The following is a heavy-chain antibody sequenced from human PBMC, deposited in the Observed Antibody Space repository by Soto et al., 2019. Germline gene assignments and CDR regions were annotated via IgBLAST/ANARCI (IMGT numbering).Heavy chain of an antibody. D-gene: IGHD2-21*01. V-gene: IGHV3-23*01. CDR1: GLTFGNYA. J-gene: IGHJ2*01. CDR3: AVTPNCGLDFSAASYWDLDM. CDR2: ISGDSGRT. Sequence: EVQLLESGGGLVQPGGSVRLSCAASGLTFGNYAMSWVRQAPGKGLGWVSAISGDSGRTYYADSVKGRFTISVDNSKNSLYLQMNTLRAADTAVYYFAVTPNCGLDFSAASYWDLDMWGRGTRVTVSS.